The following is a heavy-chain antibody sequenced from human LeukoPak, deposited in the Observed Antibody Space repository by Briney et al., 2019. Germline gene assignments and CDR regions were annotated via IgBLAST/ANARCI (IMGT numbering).Heavy chain of an antibody. D-gene: IGHD5-18*01. CDR1: GYTFTSYG. CDR3: ARRGYSYGIYYFDY. Sequence: ASVKVSCKASGYTFTSYGISWVRQAPGQGLEWMGWISAYNGNTNYARKLQGRVTMTTDTTTSTAYMELRSLRSDDTAVYYCARRGYSYGIYYFDYWGQGTLVTVSS. V-gene: IGHV1-18*04. CDR2: ISAYNGNT. J-gene: IGHJ4*02.